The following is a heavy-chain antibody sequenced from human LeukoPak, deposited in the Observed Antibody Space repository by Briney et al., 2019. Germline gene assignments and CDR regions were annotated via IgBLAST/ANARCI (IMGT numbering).Heavy chain of an antibody. Sequence: GGSLRLSCTVSGFTSFSGHWMDWVRQAPGKGLEWVANIRFDGSEIGYGDSVGGRFIISRDNSKNSLYLQMNSLRAEDTAVYYCATRNNFEYWGQGTLVTVSS. CDR2: IRFDGSEI. J-gene: IGHJ4*02. CDR1: GFTSFSGHW. V-gene: IGHV3-7*01. CDR3: ATRNNFEY.